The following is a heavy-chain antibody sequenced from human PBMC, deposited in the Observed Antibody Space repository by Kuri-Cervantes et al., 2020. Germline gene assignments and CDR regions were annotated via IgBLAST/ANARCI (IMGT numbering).Heavy chain of an antibody. Sequence: GETLKSSGAASGFTLSDHYMAWVRQAPGKGLEWIGRTRNKANGYSTQYAASVKGRFTISRDDSKNSLYLQMNSLKTEDTAVYYCARDQPKEDYYYMDVWGKGTTVTVSS. CDR2: TRNKANGYST. J-gene: IGHJ6*03. CDR3: ARDQPKEDYYYMDV. CDR1: GFTLSDHY. V-gene: IGHV3-72*01.